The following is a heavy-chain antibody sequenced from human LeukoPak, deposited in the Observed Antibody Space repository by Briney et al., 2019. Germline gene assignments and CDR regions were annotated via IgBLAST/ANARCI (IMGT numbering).Heavy chain of an antibody. J-gene: IGHJ6*03. D-gene: IGHD6-13*01. CDR2: TYYRSKWYN. CDR1: GDSVSSNSAA. V-gene: IGHV6-1*01. CDR3: ARGTIATGGYYYYYYYMDV. Sequence: SQALSLTCAISGDSVSSNSAAWNWIRQSPSRGLEWLGRTYYRSKWYNDYAVSVKSRITINPDTSTNQFSLQLNSVTPEDTAVYYCARGTIATGGYYYYYYYMDVWGKGTTVTVSS.